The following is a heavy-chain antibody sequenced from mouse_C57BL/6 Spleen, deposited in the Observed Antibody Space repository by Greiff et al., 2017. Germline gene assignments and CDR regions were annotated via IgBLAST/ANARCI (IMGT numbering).Heavy chain of an antibody. CDR3: ARYDYDDAMDD. CDR1: GYAFSSSW. V-gene: IGHV1-82*01. J-gene: IGHJ4*01. Sequence: QVQLQQSGPELVKPGASVKISCKASGYAFSSSWMNWVKQRPGKGLEWIGRIYPGDGDTNYNGKFKGKATLTADKSSSTAYMQLSSLTSEDSAVYFCARYDYDDAMDDWGQGTSVTVSS. CDR2: IYPGDGDT. D-gene: IGHD2-4*01.